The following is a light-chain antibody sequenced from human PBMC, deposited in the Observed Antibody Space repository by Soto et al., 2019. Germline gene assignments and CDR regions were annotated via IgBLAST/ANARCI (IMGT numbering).Light chain of an antibody. V-gene: IGKV1-5*03. CDR2: MAS. CDR3: QQSNSYPWT. Sequence: DIQMTQSPSTLSASAGDRVTITCRASQSISPYLAWYQQKPGKAPKLLIYMASSLQSGVPSRFSGSGSETEFTLTISSLQPDEFATYYCQQSNSYPWTFGQGTQLDIK. CDR1: QSISPY. J-gene: IGKJ1*01.